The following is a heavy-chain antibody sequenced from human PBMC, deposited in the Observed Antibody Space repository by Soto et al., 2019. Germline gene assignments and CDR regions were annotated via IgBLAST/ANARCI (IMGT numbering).Heavy chain of an antibody. CDR2: INSDGSST. CDR1: GFTFSSYW. D-gene: IGHD6-13*01. J-gene: IGHJ6*03. CDR3: ARGEEQLIGLYYYYMDV. V-gene: IGHV3-74*01. Sequence: GGSLRLSCAASGFTFSSYWMHWVRQAPGKGLVWVSRINSDGSSTSYADSVKGRFTISRDNAKNTLYLQMNSLRAEDTAVYYCARGEEQLIGLYYYYMDVWGKGTTVTVSS.